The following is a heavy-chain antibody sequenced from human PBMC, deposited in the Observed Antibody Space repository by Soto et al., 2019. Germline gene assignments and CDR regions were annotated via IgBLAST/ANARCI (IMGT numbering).Heavy chain of an antibody. J-gene: IGHJ6*02. D-gene: IGHD2-2*02. CDR3: AKPPGGVVPAAINTYYYAMDV. CDR1: GFTFSSYA. Sequence: QSGGSLRLSCAASGFTFSSYAMSWVRQAPGKXLEWVSAISGSGGSTYYADSVKGRFTISRDNSKNTLYLQMNSLRAEDTAVYYCAKPPGGVVPAAINTYYYAMDVWGQGTTVTVSS. CDR2: ISGSGGST. V-gene: IGHV3-23*01.